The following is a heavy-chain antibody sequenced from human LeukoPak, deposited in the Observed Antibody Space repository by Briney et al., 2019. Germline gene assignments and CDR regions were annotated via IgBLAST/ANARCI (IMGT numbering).Heavy chain of an antibody. CDR2: INPNSGGT. CDR1: GYTFTGYF. J-gene: IGHJ6*02. D-gene: IGHD4-17*01. V-gene: IGHV1-2*02. CDR3: ARDHHWSSDDYGDYGAHQGHMDV. Sequence: ASVKVSCKASGYTFTGYFMHWVRQAPGQGLEWMGWINPNSGGTDYARKFQGRVTMTRDTSISTAYMELSRLRSDDTAVYYCARDHHWSSDDYGDYGAHQGHMDVWGQGTTVTVSS.